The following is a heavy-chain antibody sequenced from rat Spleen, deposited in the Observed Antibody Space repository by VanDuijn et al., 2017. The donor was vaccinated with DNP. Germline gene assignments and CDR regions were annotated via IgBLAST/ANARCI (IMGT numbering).Heavy chain of an antibody. CDR2: ITNSGGRT. D-gene: IGHD1-11*01. Sequence: EVQLVESGGGLVQAGGSLTVSCAASGFIFSNFGMAWVRQAPTKGLEWVASITNSGGRTFYRDSVKGRFTISRDNAKSTLYLQMDSLRSEDTATYYCITFEGRNAWGQGTSVTVSS. CDR1: GFIFSNFG. CDR3: ITFEGRNA. V-gene: IGHV5-27*01. J-gene: IGHJ4*01.